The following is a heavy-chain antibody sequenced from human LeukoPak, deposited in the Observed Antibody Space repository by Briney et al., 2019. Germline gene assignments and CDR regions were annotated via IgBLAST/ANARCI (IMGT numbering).Heavy chain of an antibody. CDR2: ISYDGSDK. CDR3: AKTKGRIRGVMGALDI. J-gene: IGHJ3*02. CDR1: GFSFSSCG. Sequence: PTGGSLRLSCTATGFSFSSCGMHWVRQPPGKGLEWVAVISYDGSDKSYADSVRGRYTISRDNTNSTLYLEMNYLRPEDSALYHCAKTKGRIRGVMGALDIWGQGTVVIVSS. D-gene: IGHD3-10*01. V-gene: IGHV3-30*18.